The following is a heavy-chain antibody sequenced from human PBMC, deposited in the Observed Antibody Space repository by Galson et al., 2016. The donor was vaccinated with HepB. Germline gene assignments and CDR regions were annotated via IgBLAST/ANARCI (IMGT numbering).Heavy chain of an antibody. V-gene: IGHV4-59*01. CDR1: GGSISSYY. D-gene: IGHD6-25*01. J-gene: IGHJ4*02. CDR3: ARDKGEAAAGRGNFDY. CDR2: IYDTGST. Sequence: SETLSLTCTVSGGSISSYYWSWIRQPPGKGLEWIGYIYDTGSTIYNPSLKSRVTISLDTSKNQFSLNLRSVTAADAAVYYCARDKGEAAAGRGNFDYWGQGTLVTVSS.